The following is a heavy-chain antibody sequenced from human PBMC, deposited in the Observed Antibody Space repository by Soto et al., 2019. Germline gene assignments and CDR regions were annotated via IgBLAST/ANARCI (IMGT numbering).Heavy chain of an antibody. CDR3: ARGYYDFWSGPKRYNWFDP. Sequence: SETLSLTCAVYGGSFSGYYWSWIRQPPGKGLEWIGEINHSGSTNYNPSLKSRVTISVDTSKNQFSLKLSSVTAADTAVYYCARGYYDFWSGPKRYNWFDPWGHGTLVTVSS. J-gene: IGHJ5*02. V-gene: IGHV4-34*01. CDR1: GGSFSGYY. D-gene: IGHD3-3*01. CDR2: INHSGST.